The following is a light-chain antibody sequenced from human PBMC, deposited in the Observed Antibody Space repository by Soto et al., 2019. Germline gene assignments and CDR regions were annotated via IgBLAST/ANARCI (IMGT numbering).Light chain of an antibody. CDR3: SSYTSSSTLGI. Sequence: SVLTQPASVSGSPGQSITISCTGTSSDVGGYNYVSWYQQHPGKAPKLMIYEVSNRPSGVSNRLSGSKSGNTASLTISGLQAEDEPDYYCSSYTSSSTLGIFGTGTKVTVL. CDR2: EVS. V-gene: IGLV2-14*01. CDR1: SSDVGGYNY. J-gene: IGLJ1*01.